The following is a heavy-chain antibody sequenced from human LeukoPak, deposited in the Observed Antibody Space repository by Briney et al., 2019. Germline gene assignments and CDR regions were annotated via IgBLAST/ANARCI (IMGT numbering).Heavy chain of an antibody. Sequence: TRGSLRLSCAASGFTFSNYEMYWVRQAPGKGLGWVSYISSSGSTIYYADSVKGRFPISRDNAKNSLYLQMNSLRAEDTAVYYCARDSPLPYPTVDYWGQGTLVTVSS. CDR3: ARDSPLPYPTVDY. D-gene: IGHD4-17*01. J-gene: IGHJ4*02. CDR2: ISSSGSTI. CDR1: GFTFSNYE. V-gene: IGHV3-48*03.